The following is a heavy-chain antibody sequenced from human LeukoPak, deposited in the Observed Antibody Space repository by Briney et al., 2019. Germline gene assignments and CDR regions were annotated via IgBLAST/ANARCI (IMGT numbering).Heavy chain of an antibody. D-gene: IGHD3-16*02. V-gene: IGHV3-48*03. Sequence: GGSLRLSCAASGFTFSSYEMNWVRQGPGKGLERVSYISSSGSTIYYADSVKGRFTISRDNAENSVYLQMNSLRAEDTAVYYCARAHHRRVYDYVWGSYPYWGQGTLVTVSS. CDR2: ISSSGSTI. J-gene: IGHJ4*02. CDR1: GFTFSSYE. CDR3: ARAHHRRVYDYVWGSYPY.